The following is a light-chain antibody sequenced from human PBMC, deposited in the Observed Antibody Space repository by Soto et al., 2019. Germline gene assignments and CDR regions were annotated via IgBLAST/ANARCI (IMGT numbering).Light chain of an antibody. CDR1: QSVSSY. V-gene: IGKV3-11*01. J-gene: IGKJ4*01. Sequence: EIVLTQFPATLSLSPGDGATLSCRASQSVSSYLAWYQQKRGQAHRLLIYDSSNMATGIQARLSGSGSRTDYRLINSSLEPEDFAVYYCQQRSDWPLPVGGGTKVEIK. CDR2: DSS. CDR3: QQRSDWPLP.